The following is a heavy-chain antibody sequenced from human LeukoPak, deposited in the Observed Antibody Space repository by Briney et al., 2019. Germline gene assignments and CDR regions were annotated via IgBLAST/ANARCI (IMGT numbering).Heavy chain of an antibody. CDR3: ARATLYDYYFNY. CDR2: INPSGGST. V-gene: IGHV1-46*01. J-gene: IGHJ4*02. Sequence: ASVKVSCKASGYTFTSYYMHWVRQAPGQGLGWMGIINPSGGSTSYAQKFQGRVTLTRDTSTSTVYMELSSLRSEDTAVYYCARATLYDYYFNYWGQGTLVTVSS. D-gene: IGHD5/OR15-5a*01. CDR1: GYTFTSYY.